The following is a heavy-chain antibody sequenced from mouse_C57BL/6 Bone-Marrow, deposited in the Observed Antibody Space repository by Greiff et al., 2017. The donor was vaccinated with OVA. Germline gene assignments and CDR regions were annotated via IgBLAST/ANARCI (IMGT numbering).Heavy chain of an antibody. Sequence: EVMLVESGGGLVQPGGSLKLSCAASGFTFSDYYMYWVRQTPEKRLEWVAYISNGGGSTYYPDTVKGRFTISRANAKNTLYLQMSRLKSEDTAMYYCARRHVDLYLGVWCTGTTGTVSS. CDR2: ISNGGGST. CDR3: ARRHVDLYLGV. V-gene: IGHV5-12*01. D-gene: IGHD6-1*01. J-gene: IGHJ1*03. CDR1: GFTFSDYY.